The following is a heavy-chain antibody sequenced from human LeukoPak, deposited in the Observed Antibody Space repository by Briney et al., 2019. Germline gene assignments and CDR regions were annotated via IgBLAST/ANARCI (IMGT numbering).Heavy chain of an antibody. D-gene: IGHD5-24*01. V-gene: IGHV3-66*01. Sequence: GGSLRLSCAASGFTVSTNYVSWVRQAPGKGLEWVSVIYRGGGTAYADSVKDRFTISRDNSRNTVYLQMNSLRAEDTAVYYCARVGRWLQIDYWGQGTLVTVSS. CDR1: GFTVSTNY. J-gene: IGHJ4*02. CDR3: ARVGRWLQIDY. CDR2: IYRGGGT.